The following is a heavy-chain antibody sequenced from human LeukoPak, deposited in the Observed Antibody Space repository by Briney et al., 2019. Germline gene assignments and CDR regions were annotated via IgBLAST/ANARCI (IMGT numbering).Heavy chain of an antibody. CDR2: VYYSGST. CDR1: GGSTSSYY. Sequence: SETLSLTCTVSGGSTSSYYWSWIRHPPGKGLEWIGYVYYSGSTNYNPSLKSRVTMSLDPSRNQFSLKLRSVTAADMAVYYCARLRVYYFDYWGQGTLVTVS. J-gene: IGHJ4*02. CDR3: ARLRVYYFDY. V-gene: IGHV4-59*01.